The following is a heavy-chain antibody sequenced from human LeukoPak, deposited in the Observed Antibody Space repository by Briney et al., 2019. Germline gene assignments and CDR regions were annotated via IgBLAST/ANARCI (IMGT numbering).Heavy chain of an antibody. CDR3: ARGEYDYLDY. CDR1: GGSISSSSYY. V-gene: IGHV4-39*07. D-gene: IGHD3-10*01. J-gene: IGHJ4*02. CDR2: IYYSGST. Sequence: SETLSLTCTVSGGSISSSSYYWGWIRQPPGKGLEWIGSIYYSGSTYYNPSLKSRVTISVDTSKNQFSLKLSSVTAADTAVCYCARGEYDYLDYWGQGTLVTVSS.